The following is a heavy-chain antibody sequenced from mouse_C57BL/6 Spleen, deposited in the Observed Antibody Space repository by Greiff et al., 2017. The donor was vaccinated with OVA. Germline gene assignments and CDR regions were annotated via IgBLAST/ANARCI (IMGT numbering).Heavy chain of an antibody. CDR3: ARSENYYGSDYAMDY. V-gene: IGHV8-12*01. D-gene: IGHD1-1*01. CDR1: GFSLSTSGMG. Sequence: QVLLKESGPGILQSSQSLSLSCSSSGFSLSTSGMGVSWIRQPSGKGLEWLAHIYWGDDKRYNPSLKSRLTIIKDTSRNQVLLKLTSEDTADTATYYCARSENYYGSDYAMDYWGQGTSVTVSS. J-gene: IGHJ4*01. CDR2: IYWGDDK.